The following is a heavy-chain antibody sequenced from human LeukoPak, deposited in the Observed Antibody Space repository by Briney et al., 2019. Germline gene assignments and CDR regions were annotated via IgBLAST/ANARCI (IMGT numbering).Heavy chain of an antibody. V-gene: IGHV3-7*01. D-gene: IGHD3-10*01. CDR3: ARAKYGSGSCYPS. CDR2: KKQDGSEK. Sequence: GGSLRLSCASSGLTFTNFWMSWVRQAPGKGQERVANKKQDGSEKYYVDCVKGRFTISRDNAKNSLHLQMNSLRAEDTAVYYWARAKYGSGSCYPSWGQGTMVTVSP. J-gene: IGHJ3*01. CDR1: GLTFTNFW.